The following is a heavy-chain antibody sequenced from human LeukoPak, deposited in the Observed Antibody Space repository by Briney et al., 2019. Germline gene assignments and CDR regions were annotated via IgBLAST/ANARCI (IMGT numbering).Heavy chain of an antibody. V-gene: IGHV4-4*07. Sequence: SETLSLTCTVPGGSISSNYWSWIRQPAGKGLEWIGRIYISGNTNYNPSLKSRVTMSVDTSKKQFSLKLSSVTAADTAVYYCARDGAGGSSDIWGQGTLVTVSS. CDR2: IYISGNT. CDR3: ARDGAGGSSDI. D-gene: IGHD3-10*01. J-gene: IGHJ4*02. CDR1: GGSISSNY.